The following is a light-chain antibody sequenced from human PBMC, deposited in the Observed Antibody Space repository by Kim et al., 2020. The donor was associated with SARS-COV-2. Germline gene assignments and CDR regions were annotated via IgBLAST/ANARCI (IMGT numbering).Light chain of an antibody. CDR3: QSYDRRLSSYV. CDR2: SNN. CDR1: GSNIGEGYD. V-gene: IGLV1-40*01. Sequence: MVTMSCTGSGSNIGEGYDEHWYQQLPGKAPKSLIYSNNNRPSGVPDRFSASKTGTSASLAITGLQAEDEAAYYCQSYDRRLSSYVFGTGTKVTVL. J-gene: IGLJ1*01.